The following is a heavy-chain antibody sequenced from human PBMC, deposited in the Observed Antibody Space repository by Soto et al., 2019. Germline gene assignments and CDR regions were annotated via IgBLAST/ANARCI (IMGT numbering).Heavy chain of an antibody. V-gene: IGHV4-30-2*01. J-gene: IGHJ5*01. CDR2: IYHSGST. CDR1: GGSSSSGGYS. CDR3: AAGGERPRYS. Sequence: QLQLQESGSGLVKPSQTLSLTCAVSGGSSSSGGYSWSWIRQPPGKGLEWIGYIYHSGSTYYNPSLKSRVTIPVDRSKTQFYLKLSSVTAAGTAVDYGAAGGERPRYSLCQGTLVSVSS. D-gene: IGHD4-17*01.